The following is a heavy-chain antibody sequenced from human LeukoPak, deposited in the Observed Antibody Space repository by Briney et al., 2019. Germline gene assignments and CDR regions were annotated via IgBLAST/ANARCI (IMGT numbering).Heavy chain of an antibody. CDR1: GLTFSSYW. J-gene: IGHJ4*02. CDR2: IKQDGSEK. Sequence: PGGSLRLSCAASGLTFSSYWMSWVRQAPGKGLEWVANIKQDGSEKYYVDSVKGRFTISRDNAKNSLYLQMNSLRAEDTAVYYCARARAYGSTLDYWGQGTLVTVSS. CDR3: ARARAYGSTLDY. D-gene: IGHD3-10*01. V-gene: IGHV3-7*01.